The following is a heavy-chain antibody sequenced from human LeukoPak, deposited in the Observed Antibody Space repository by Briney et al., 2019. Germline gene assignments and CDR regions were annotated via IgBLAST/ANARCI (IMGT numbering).Heavy chain of an antibody. CDR2: IGTTGDT. Sequence: GGSLSLTCTASGGTFSSYYMHWIRQATGKGLEWVSAIGTTGDTYYSASLKGRFTISRENAKNYLYLQMNSLRAGDTAVYYCAGGRCSGGCCYPCVGAFDIWGQRTMVTVSS. V-gene: IGHV3-13*01. CDR1: GGTFSSYY. J-gene: IGHJ3*02. CDR3: AGGRCSGGCCYPCVGAFDI. D-gene: IGHD2-15*01.